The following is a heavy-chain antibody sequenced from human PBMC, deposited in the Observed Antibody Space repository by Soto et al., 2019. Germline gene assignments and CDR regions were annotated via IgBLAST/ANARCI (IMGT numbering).Heavy chain of an antibody. CDR2: IYYSGST. V-gene: IGHV4-59*08. CDR3: ARRYGSAIDY. J-gene: IGHJ4*02. Sequence: SETLSLTCDVSGGNISRWYWSWIRQPPGKGLEWIGYIYYSGSTNCNPSLKSRVTISVDTSKNQFSLKLSSVTAADTAVYYCARRYGSAIDYWGQGTLVTSPQ. D-gene: IGHD1-26*01. CDR1: GGNISRWY.